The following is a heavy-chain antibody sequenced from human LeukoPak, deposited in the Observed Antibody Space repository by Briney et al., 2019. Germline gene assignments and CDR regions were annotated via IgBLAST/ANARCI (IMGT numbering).Heavy chain of an antibody. Sequence: GGSLRLSCAAPEFIFRGYAMNWVRQAPGRGLEWVSVITDSGGSTYYADSEKGRFTISRDNSKNTLYLQMNSLRAEDTAKYYCARGRWLSGVSYDYWGQGALVTVSS. D-gene: IGHD5-24*01. CDR2: ITDSGGST. CDR3: ARGRWLSGVSYDY. CDR1: EFIFRGYA. J-gene: IGHJ4*02. V-gene: IGHV3-23*01.